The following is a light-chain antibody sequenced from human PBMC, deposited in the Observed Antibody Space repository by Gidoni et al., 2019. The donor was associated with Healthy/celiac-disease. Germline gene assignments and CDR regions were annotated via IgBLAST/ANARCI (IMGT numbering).Light chain of an antibody. Sequence: DIQITQSPSTLSASVGDRVTITCRASQSISSWLAWYQQKPGKAPKRLIYKASSLESGVPSRFSGSGSGTEFTINISSLQPDDFETYYCQQYNSSPITFGKGKRLEIK. CDR1: QSISSW. J-gene: IGKJ5*01. CDR2: KAS. CDR3: QQYNSSPIT. V-gene: IGKV1-5*03.